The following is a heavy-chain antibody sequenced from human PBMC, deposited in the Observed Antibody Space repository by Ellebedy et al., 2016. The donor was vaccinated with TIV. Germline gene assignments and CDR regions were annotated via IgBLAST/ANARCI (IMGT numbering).Heavy chain of an antibody. Sequence: GESLKISCAASGFTFSSYWINWVRQAPGKGLEWVANIKKDGSEKYYVDSVKGRFTIFRDNAKNSLYLQMNSLRAEDTAVYYCASVPVAMAYFDYWGQGTLVTVSS. CDR3: ASVPVAMAYFDY. V-gene: IGHV3-7*03. CDR2: IKKDGSEK. J-gene: IGHJ4*02. CDR1: GFTFSSYW. D-gene: IGHD5-12*01.